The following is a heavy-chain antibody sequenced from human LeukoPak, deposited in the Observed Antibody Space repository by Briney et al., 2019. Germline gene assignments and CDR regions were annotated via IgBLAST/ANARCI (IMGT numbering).Heavy chain of an antibody. D-gene: IGHD3-10*01. V-gene: IGHV1-46*01. J-gene: IGHJ6*02. Sequence: ASVKVSCKASGYTFTSYYMHWVRQAPGQGLEWMGIINPSGGSTNYAQKFQGRVTITADESTSTAYMELSSLRSEDTAVYYCARGITEVRGVIKGGMDVWGQGTTVTVSS. CDR3: ARGITEVRGVIKGGMDV. CDR2: INPSGGST. CDR1: GYTFTSYY.